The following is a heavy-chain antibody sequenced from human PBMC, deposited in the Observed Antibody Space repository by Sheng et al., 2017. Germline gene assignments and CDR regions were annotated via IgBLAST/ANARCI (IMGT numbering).Heavy chain of an antibody. CDR3: VVVTSFGVGLLPLXY. CDR2: FNPDDGET. D-gene: IGHD3-3*01. V-gene: IGHV1-24*01. Sequence: QVQLVQSGAEVKKPGASVKISCKVSGYTLPELSMHWVRQAPGKGLEWMGGFNPDDGETIYAQKFQGRVTMTEDTSTDIAYMELSSLRSEDTAVYYCVVVTSFGVGLLPLXYWGQGTSGHRL. CDR1: GYTLPELS. J-gene: IGHJ4*02.